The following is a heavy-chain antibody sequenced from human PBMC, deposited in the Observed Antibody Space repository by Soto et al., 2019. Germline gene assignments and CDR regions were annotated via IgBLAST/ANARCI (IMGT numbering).Heavy chain of an antibody. Sequence: QVQLQESGPGLVKPSETLSLTCTVSGGSITNYYCSWFRQPPGKGLEWIGYIQYNGYSAYNLSLKRRVPMSTDTSKTQSPLMVESVPATDTAVYYCARPGFGPLPGLVDVWGQGPTVIVSS. CDR3: ARPGFGPLPGLVDV. V-gene: IGHV4-59*08. CDR1: GGSITNYY. J-gene: IGHJ6*02. CDR2: IQYNGYS. D-gene: IGHD3-10*01.